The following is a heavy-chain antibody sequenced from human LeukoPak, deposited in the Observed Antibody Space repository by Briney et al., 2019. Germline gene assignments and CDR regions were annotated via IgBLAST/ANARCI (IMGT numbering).Heavy chain of an antibody. Sequence: PGGSLRLSCAGSGFTFSNYAMSWVRQGPGKGLEWVSTISGLGGGTYYADSVKGRFTVSRDNSKKTLYLQMNSLRAEDAAVFYCAKFTRDYSGNHPYYYYGMDVWGQGTTVTVSS. CDR1: GFTFSNYA. CDR3: AKFTRDYSGNHPYYYYGMDV. CDR2: ISGLGGGT. J-gene: IGHJ6*02. D-gene: IGHD1-26*01. V-gene: IGHV3-23*01.